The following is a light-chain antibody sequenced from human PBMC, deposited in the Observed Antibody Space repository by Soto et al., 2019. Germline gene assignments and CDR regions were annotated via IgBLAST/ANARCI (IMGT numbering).Light chain of an antibody. CDR2: GNS. CDR3: QSYDSSLSGRVV. J-gene: IGLJ2*01. Sequence: QTVVTQPPSVSGAPGQRVTISCTGSSSNIGAGYDVHWYQQLPGTAPKLLIYGNSNRPSGVPDRFSGSKSGTSASLAITGLQAEDEADYCCQSYDSSLSGRVVFGGGTKVTVL. V-gene: IGLV1-40*01. CDR1: SSNIGAGYD.